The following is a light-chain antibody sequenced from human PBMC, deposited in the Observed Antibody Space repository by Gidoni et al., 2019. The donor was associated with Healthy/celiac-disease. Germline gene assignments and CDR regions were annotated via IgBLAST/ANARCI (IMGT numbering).Light chain of an antibody. Sequence: EIVLTQSPATLSLFPGERATLSCRASQSVSSYLAWYQQKPGPAPRLLIYDASNRATGIPARFSGSGSGTDFTLTISSLEPEDFAVYYCQQRSNWPPSITFGQGTRLEIK. CDR1: QSVSSY. CDR2: DAS. J-gene: IGKJ5*01. V-gene: IGKV3-11*01. CDR3: QQRSNWPPSIT.